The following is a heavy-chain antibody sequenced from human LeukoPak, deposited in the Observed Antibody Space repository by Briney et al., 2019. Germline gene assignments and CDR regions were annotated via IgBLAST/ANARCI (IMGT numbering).Heavy chain of an antibody. CDR2: IYYSGST. CDR3: ARALSGPAFDI. Sequence: PSETLSLTCTVSGGSISSYYWSWIRQPPGKGLEWIGYIYYSGSTNYSPSLKSRVTISVDTSKNQFSLKVSSVTAADTAVYYCARALSGPAFDIWGQGTMVTASS. CDR1: GGSISSYY. D-gene: IGHD3-10*01. V-gene: IGHV4-59*08. J-gene: IGHJ3*02.